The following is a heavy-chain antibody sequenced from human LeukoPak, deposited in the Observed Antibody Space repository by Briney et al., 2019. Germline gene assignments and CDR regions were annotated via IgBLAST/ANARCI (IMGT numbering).Heavy chain of an antibody. CDR3: ARRVATLYYFDY. CDR1: GYSFTTYW. J-gene: IGHJ4*02. V-gene: IGHV5-51*01. D-gene: IGHD5-12*01. Sequence: GESLKISCKAFGYSFTTYWIGWVRQIPGKGLEWMGIIYPGDSDTRYSPSFQGQVTISADKSISTAYLQWSSLKASDTAMYYCARRVATLYYFDYWGQGTLVTVSS. CDR2: IYPGDSDT.